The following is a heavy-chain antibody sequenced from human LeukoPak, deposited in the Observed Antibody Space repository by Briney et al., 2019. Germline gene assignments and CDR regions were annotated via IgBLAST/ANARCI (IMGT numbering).Heavy chain of an antibody. D-gene: IGHD3-9*01. CDR1: GYTFTSYG. V-gene: IGHV1-18*04. CDR2: XXXXNGNT. CDR3: ARDPYDILTGYYGGGAFDI. J-gene: IGHJ3*02. Sequence: ASVXVSXXAXGYTFTSYGISWVRQAPGQGREWXXXXXXXNGNTNYTQKLQGRVTMTTDTSTSTAYMELRSLRSDDTAVYYCARDPYDILTGYYGGGAFDIWGQGTMVTVSS.